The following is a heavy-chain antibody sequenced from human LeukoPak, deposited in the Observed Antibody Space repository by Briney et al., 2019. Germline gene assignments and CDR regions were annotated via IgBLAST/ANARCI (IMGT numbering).Heavy chain of an antibody. Sequence: GGSLRLSCAASGFIFSSFEMTWVRQAPGEGLEWVSYISSRGSTINYADSVRGRFTITRDDAKKSLYLQMNSLRAEDTAVYYCAIGASGYSSSWSLKFDYWGQGTLVTVSS. CDR3: AIGASGYSSSWSLKFDY. V-gene: IGHV3-48*03. CDR1: GFIFSSFE. J-gene: IGHJ4*02. D-gene: IGHD6-13*01. CDR2: ISSRGSTI.